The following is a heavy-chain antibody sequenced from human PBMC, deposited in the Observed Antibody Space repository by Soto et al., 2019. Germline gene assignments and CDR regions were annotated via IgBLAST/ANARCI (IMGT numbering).Heavy chain of an antibody. J-gene: IGHJ4*02. CDR2: IYYRGST. V-gene: IGHV4-39*01. CDR3: ARHGKCEQHLFSTPEY. Sequence: QLQLQESGPGLVKPSETLSLTCTVSGGSISSSSYYWGWIRQPPGKGLEWLGSIYYRGSTYDNPSVKSRVTISGDTSKNQASLKTRSVPAADTAVYDCARHGKCEQHLFSTPEYWGQRTLVTVSS. D-gene: IGHD1-26*01. CDR1: GGSISSSSYY.